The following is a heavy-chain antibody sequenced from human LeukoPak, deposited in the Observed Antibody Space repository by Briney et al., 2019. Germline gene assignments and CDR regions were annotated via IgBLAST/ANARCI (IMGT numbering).Heavy chain of an antibody. CDR3: ARVDSSNWYEYRGYFDY. CDR2: IYYSGST. Sequence: SSETLSLTCTVSGYSISSGYYWGWIRQPPGKGLEWIGYIYYSGSTNYNPSLKSRVTISVDTSKNQFSLKLSSVTAADTAVYYCARVDSSNWYEYRGYFDYWGQGTLVTVSS. D-gene: IGHD6-13*01. V-gene: IGHV4-61*01. J-gene: IGHJ4*02. CDR1: GYSISSGYY.